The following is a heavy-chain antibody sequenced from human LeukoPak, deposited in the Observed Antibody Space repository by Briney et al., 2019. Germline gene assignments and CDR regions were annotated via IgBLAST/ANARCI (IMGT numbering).Heavy chain of an antibody. Sequence: GGSLRLSCAASGFTFSSYAMSWVRQAPGKGLEWVSAISGSGGSTYYADSVKGRFTISRDISKNTLYLQMNSLRAEDTAVYYCAKTRGYCSGGSCQDAFDIWGQGTMVTVSS. V-gene: IGHV3-23*01. CDR1: GFTFSSYA. J-gene: IGHJ3*02. CDR2: ISGSGGST. CDR3: AKTRGYCSGGSCQDAFDI. D-gene: IGHD2-15*01.